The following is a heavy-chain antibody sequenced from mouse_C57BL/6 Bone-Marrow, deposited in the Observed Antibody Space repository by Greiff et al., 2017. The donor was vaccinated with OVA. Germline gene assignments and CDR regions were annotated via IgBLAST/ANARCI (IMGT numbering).Heavy chain of an antibody. CDR2: IDPSDSYT. Sequence: QVQLQQPGAELVKPGASVKLSCKASGYTFTSYWMQWVKQRPGQGLEWIGEIDPSDSYTNYNQKFKGKATLTVDTSSSTAYMQLSSLTSEDSAVYYCARPLHYYGSSPRYFDYWGQGTTLTVSS. V-gene: IGHV1-50*01. J-gene: IGHJ2*01. D-gene: IGHD1-1*01. CDR3: ARPLHYYGSSPRYFDY. CDR1: GYTFTSYW.